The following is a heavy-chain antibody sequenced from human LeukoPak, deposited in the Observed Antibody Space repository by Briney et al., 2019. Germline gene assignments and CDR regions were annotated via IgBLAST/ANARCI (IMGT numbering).Heavy chain of an antibody. Sequence: SQTLSLTCAISGDSVSSNSAAWNWIRQSPSRGLEWLGRTYYRSKWYNDYAVSVKGRITINPDTSKNQFPLQLNSVTPEDTAVYYCARDQSEGYSGYDHYYYGMDVWGQGTTVTVSS. D-gene: IGHD5-12*01. J-gene: IGHJ6*02. CDR2: TYYRSKWYN. CDR1: GDSVSSNSAA. CDR3: ARDQSEGYSGYDHYYYGMDV. V-gene: IGHV6-1*01.